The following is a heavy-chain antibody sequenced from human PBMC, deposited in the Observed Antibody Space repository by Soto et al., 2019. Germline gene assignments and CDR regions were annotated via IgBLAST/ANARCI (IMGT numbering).Heavy chain of an antibody. D-gene: IGHD3-3*01. CDR1: GFTFSSYA. CDR3: LRDIFGVVIFDS. V-gene: IGHV3-30*14. Sequence: GGSLRLSCAASGFTFSSYAMHWVRQAPGKGLEWVAVISYDGSNKYYADSVKGRFTISRDNSKNTVHLHMSSLRTDDTAIYYCLRDIFGVVIFDSWGQGTPVTVSS. CDR2: ISYDGSNK. J-gene: IGHJ4*02.